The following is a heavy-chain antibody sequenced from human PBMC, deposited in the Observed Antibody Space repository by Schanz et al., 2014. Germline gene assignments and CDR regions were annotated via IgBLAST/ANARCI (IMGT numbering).Heavy chain of an antibody. Sequence: QVHLVQSGAEVKKPGSSVKVSCKASGGTFSSDTFSWVRQAPGQGLEWMGRIVPIAGITNYAQRFQGRVTITADKSSDTAYMELSSLRSEDTAVYYCARGTMPGTFDIWGQGTTVTVS. CDR3: ARGTMPGTFDI. V-gene: IGHV1-69*02. D-gene: IGHD2-2*01. CDR1: GGTFSSDT. J-gene: IGHJ3*02. CDR2: IVPIAGIT.